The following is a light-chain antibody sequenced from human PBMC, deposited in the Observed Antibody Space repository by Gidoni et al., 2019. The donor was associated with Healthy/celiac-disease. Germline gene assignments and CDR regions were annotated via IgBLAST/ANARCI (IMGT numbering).Light chain of an antibody. V-gene: IGLV1-44*01. CDR1: SSNIGSNT. CDR2: SNN. J-gene: IGLJ2*01. Sequence: QSVLTQPPSASGTPGQRVTISCSGSSSNIGSNTVNWYQQLPGKAPKLLIYSNNQRPSGVPDRLSGSKSGPSASLAISGLQSEDEADYYCAAWDDSLNGPVFGGGTKLTVL. CDR3: AAWDDSLNGPV.